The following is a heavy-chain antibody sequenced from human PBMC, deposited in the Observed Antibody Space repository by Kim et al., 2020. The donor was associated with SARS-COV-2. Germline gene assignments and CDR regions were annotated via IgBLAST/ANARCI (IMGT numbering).Heavy chain of an antibody. CDR3: ATASGGYHEGFDS. J-gene: IGHJ4*02. Sequence: ASVKVSCKVSGDTRSEVDELAVHWVRQAPGKGLEWMGGFDFEEGEVTYAKKFQGRAIMTEDTSAGTAYLELRRLRADDTALYFCATASGGYHEGFDSWGQGTQVTVSS. D-gene: IGHD1-26*01. V-gene: IGHV1-24*01. CDR1: GDTRSEVDELA. CDR2: FDFEEGEV.